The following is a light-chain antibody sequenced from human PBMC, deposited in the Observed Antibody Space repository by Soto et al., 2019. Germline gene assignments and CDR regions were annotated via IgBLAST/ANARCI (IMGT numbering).Light chain of an antibody. CDR2: KAS. J-gene: IGKJ1*01. CDR1: QSISSW. V-gene: IGKV1-5*03. CDR3: QQYNSYST. Sequence: DIQMSLSPSTLSATVGDRVTITCRASQSISSWLAWYQQKPGKAPKLLIYKASSLESGVPSRFSGSGSGTEFTLTISSLQPDDFATYYCQQYNSYSTFGQGTKVDIK.